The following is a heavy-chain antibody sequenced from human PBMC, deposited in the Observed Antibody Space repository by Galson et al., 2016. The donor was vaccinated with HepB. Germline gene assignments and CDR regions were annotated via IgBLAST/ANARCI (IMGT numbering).Heavy chain of an antibody. D-gene: IGHD1-1*01. CDR2: ISTRRTT. V-gene: IGHV3-23*01. CDR1: GFVFSNFG. Sequence: CAASGFVFSNFGLSWVRQAPGKGLEWVASISTRRTTYYSGSVQGRFTISRDNSNNTLYLQMNGLRAEDTAVYYCAKERLVRRIFDHWGQGTLLTVSS. CDR3: AKERLVRRIFDH. J-gene: IGHJ4*02.